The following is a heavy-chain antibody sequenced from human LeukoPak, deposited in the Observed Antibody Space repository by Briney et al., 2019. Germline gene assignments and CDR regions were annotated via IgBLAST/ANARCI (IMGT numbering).Heavy chain of an antibody. Sequence: HPGGSLRLSCAASGFTFSSYAMSWVRQAPGKGLEWVSAISGSGGSTYYADSVKGRFTISRDNSKNTLYLQMNSLRAEDTAVYYCAKDHYYDSSVYYFDYWGQGTLVTVSS. CDR1: GFTFSSYA. CDR2: ISGSGGST. V-gene: IGHV3-23*01. CDR3: AKDHYYDSSVYYFDY. J-gene: IGHJ4*02. D-gene: IGHD3-22*01.